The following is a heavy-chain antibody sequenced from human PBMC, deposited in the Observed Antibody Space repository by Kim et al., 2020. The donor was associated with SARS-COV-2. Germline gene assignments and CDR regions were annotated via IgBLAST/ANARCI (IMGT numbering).Heavy chain of an antibody. D-gene: IGHD6-13*01. CDR3: AARASSWYAQRDY. V-gene: IGHV1-58*01. J-gene: IGHJ4*02. Sequence: YAQKFQERVTITRDMATSTAYMELSSLRSEDTAVYYCAARASSWYAQRDYWGQGTLVTVSS.